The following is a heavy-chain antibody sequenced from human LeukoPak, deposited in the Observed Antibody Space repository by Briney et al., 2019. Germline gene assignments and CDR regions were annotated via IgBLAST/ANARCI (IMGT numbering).Heavy chain of an antibody. J-gene: IGHJ3*02. CDR1: GFTFSHYA. CDR2: ISGSSGST. V-gene: IGHV3-23*01. Sequence: GGSLRLSCAASGFTFSHYALSWVRQAPGKGLQWVSSISGSSGSTYYADSVKGRFTISRDNSKNTLYLQMNSLRAEDTAVYYCAKDLQTSRPDASVYAFDIWGQGTMVTVSS. CDR3: AKDLQTSRPDASVYAFDI.